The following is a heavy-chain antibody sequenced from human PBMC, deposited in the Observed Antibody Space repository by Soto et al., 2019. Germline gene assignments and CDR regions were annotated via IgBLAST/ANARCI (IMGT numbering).Heavy chain of an antibody. CDR2: ILSQADGGTT. D-gene: IGHD3-16*02. CDR1: GFTFSDSW. CDR3: TSYDYIWGSYRYGWDY. V-gene: IGHV3-15*01. J-gene: IGHJ4*02. Sequence: EVQLVESGGGLVKPGGSLRLSCAASGFTFSDSWMSWVRQVPGKGLEWVARILSQADGGTTDYAAPVKGKFTISRDDSKNTLYLEMSGLQTEDTAVYYCTSYDYIWGSYRYGWDYWGQGTLVTVSS.